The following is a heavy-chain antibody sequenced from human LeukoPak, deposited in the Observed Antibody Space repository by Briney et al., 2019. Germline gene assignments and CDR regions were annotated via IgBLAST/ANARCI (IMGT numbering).Heavy chain of an antibody. CDR1: GFTFSSYS. CDR3: ANQHMDYFDY. J-gene: IGHJ4*02. V-gene: IGHV3-21*04. D-gene: IGHD2-21*01. CDR2: ISSSGSYI. Sequence: AGGSLRLSCAASGFTFSSYSMNWVRQAPGKGLEWVSSISSSGSYIYYADSVKGRFTISRDNAKNSLFLQMNSLRAEDTAVYYCANQHMDYFDYWGQGTLVTVSS.